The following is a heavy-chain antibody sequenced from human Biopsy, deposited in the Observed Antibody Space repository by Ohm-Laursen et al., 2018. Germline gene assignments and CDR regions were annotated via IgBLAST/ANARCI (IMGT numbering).Heavy chain of an antibody. J-gene: IGHJ1*01. CDR3: ATKLTGYFHH. D-gene: IGHD3-9*01. V-gene: IGHV1-24*01. CDR2: FAPENGKT. Sequence: SVKVSCKVSGYTLTELSMHWVRQAPGRGPEWMGGFAPENGKTIYAQKFQGRVTMTEDTSTDTAYMELSSLRSEDTAVYYCATKLTGYFHHWGQGTLVIVPS. CDR1: GYTLTELS.